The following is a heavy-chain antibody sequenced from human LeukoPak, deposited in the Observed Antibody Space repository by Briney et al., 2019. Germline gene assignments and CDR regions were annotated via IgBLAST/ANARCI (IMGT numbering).Heavy chain of an antibody. CDR3: ASGGRGLDSSSWYLIFDY. J-gene: IGHJ4*02. V-gene: IGHV4-34*01. D-gene: IGHD6-13*01. CDR1: SGSFSGYY. CDR2: INHSGST. Sequence: SETLSLTCAVYSGSFSGYYWSWIRQPPGKGLEWIGEINHSGSTNYNPSLKSRVTISVDTSKNQFSLKLSSVTAADTAVYYCASGGRGLDSSSWYLIFDYWGQGTLVTVSS.